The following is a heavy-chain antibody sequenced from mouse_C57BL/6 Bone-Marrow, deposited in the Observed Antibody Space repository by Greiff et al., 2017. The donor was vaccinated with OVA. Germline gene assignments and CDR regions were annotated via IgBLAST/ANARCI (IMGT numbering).Heavy chain of an antibody. V-gene: IGHV5-6*02. CDR3: ARPQTAQAPFAY. CDR2: ISSGGSYT. Sequence: EVMLVESGGDLVKPGGSLKLSCAASGFTFSSYGMSWVRQTPDKRLEWVATISSGGSYTYYPDSVKGRFTISRDNAKNTLYLQMSSLKSEDTAMYHCARPQTAQAPFAYWGQGTLVTVSA. D-gene: IGHD3-2*02. J-gene: IGHJ3*01. CDR1: GFTFSSYG.